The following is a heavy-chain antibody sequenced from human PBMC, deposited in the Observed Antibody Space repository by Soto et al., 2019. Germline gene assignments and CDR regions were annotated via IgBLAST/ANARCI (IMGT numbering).Heavy chain of an antibody. D-gene: IGHD2-8*01. V-gene: IGHV4-39*01. Sequence: SETLSLTCTVSGGSVSNSNYYWGWIRQSPGKGLEWIGSVYYRGRSYSKSSVKSRVTISVDTSKNQFSLNLNSVTASDTAVYFCVSQRTSVLTQAYFDYWGPGALVTVS. CDR3: VSQRTSVLTQAYFDY. CDR1: GGSVSNSNYY. J-gene: IGHJ4*02. CDR2: VYYRGRS.